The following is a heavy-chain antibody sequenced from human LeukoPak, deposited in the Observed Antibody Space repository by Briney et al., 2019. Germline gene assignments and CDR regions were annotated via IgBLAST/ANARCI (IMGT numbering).Heavy chain of an antibody. CDR2: MNPNSGNT. CDR1: GYSFNGYY. V-gene: IGHV1-8*01. D-gene: IGHD1-26*01. CDR3: ARETMGHDAFDI. J-gene: IGHJ3*02. Sequence: ASVKVSCKASGYSFNGYYIHWVRQATGQGLEWMAWMNPNSGNTGSAQKFQGRVTMTRNTSIGTAYMELSSLRSDDTAVYYCARETMGHDAFDIWGQGAMVTVSS.